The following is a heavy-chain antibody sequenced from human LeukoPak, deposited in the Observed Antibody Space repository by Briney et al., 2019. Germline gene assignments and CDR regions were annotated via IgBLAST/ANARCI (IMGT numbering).Heavy chain of an antibody. J-gene: IGHJ4*02. CDR3: ARGLIAAADYYFDY. Sequence: GGSLRLSCAASGVTFSSDWMHWVRQAPGKGLVRVSRINNDGSTTAHADSVKGRFTISRDNSKNTLYLQMNSLRAEDTAVYYCARGLIAAADYYFDYWGQGTLVTVSS. D-gene: IGHD6-13*01. V-gene: IGHV3-74*01. CDR2: INNDGSTT. CDR1: GVTFSSDW.